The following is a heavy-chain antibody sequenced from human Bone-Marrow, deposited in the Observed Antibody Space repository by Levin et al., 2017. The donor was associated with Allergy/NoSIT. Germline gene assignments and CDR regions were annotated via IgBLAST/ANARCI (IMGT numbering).Heavy chain of an antibody. CDR3: ARDQFRRATIGARWFAP. J-gene: IGHJ5*02. CDR1: GFTFSNSW. Sequence: LSLTCAASGFTFSNSWMSWVRQAPGKGLEWVANIKEDGSEKYYVDSVKGRFTISRDNAKNSLCVQMNSLRVEDTAVYYCARDQFRRATIGARWFAPWGQGTLVTVSS. CDR2: IKEDGSEK. V-gene: IGHV3-7*01. D-gene: IGHD5-24*01.